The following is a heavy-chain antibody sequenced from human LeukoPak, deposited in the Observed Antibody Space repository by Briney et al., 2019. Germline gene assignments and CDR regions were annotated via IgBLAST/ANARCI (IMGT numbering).Heavy chain of an antibody. D-gene: IGHD6-19*01. J-gene: IGHJ4*02. Sequence: GGSLRLSCAASGFVFSSYAMNWVRQAPGKGLEWVGFIRSKAYGGTTEYAASVKGRFTISRDDSKSIAYLQMNSLKTEDTAVYYCTRDAALVAVAGSPFDYWGQGTLVIVSS. V-gene: IGHV3-49*04. CDR3: TRDAALVAVAGSPFDY. CDR2: IRSKAYGGTT. CDR1: GFVFSSYA.